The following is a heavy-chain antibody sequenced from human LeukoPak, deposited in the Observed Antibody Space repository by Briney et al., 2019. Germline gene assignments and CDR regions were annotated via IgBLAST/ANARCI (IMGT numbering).Heavy chain of an antibody. CDR1: GYTLTGYY. D-gene: IGHD3-9*01. J-gene: IGHJ4*02. Sequence: ASVKVSCKASGYTLTGYYMHWVRQAPGQGLEWMGRINPNSGGTNYAQKFQGRVTMTRDTSISTAYMELSRLRSDDTAVYYCALNWYYDILTGYLEDWGQGTLVTVSS. CDR3: ALNWYYDILTGYLED. CDR2: INPNSGGT. V-gene: IGHV1-2*06.